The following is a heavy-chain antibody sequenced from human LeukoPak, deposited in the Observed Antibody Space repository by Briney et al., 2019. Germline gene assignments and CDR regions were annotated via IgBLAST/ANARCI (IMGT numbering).Heavy chain of an antibody. Sequence: GGSLRLSCAGSGFTFDNYAMSWVRQTPRKGLEWVANINQDGSEKNCLDSVKGRFTISRDNAQNSLYLQMNGLRVEDTAVYYCTRRLDEWGQGTLVTVSS. J-gene: IGHJ4*02. D-gene: IGHD3-16*01. CDR1: GFTFDNYA. CDR2: INQDGSEK. CDR3: TRRLDE. V-gene: IGHV3-7*01.